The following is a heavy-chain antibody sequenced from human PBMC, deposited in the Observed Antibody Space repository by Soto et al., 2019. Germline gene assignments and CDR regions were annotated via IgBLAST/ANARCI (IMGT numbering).Heavy chain of an antibody. D-gene: IGHD3-3*01. Sequence: SETLSLTCTVSGGSISSGDYYWSWIRQPPGKGLEWIGYVYHTGRTSYNPSLKSRVSISMDTSKNQFSLNLDSVTAADTAVYFCARDFAYFDSWGQGTLVTVSS. CDR2: VYHTGRT. V-gene: IGHV4-61*08. CDR3: ARDFAYFDS. J-gene: IGHJ4*02. CDR1: GGSISSGDYY.